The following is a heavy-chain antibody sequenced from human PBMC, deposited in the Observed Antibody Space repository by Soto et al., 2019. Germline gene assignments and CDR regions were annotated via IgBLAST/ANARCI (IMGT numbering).Heavy chain of an antibody. Sequence: SETLSLTCTVSGGSISSYYWSWIRQPAGKGLEWIGHIYSGGSSDYNPSLKSRVTMSVDTSKNQFSLKVRSVTAADTAVYYCARGGDSSGYYYASDYWSQGTLVTISS. CDR3: ARGGDSSGYYYASDY. CDR2: IYSGGSS. J-gene: IGHJ4*02. CDR1: GGSISSYY. V-gene: IGHV4-4*07. D-gene: IGHD3-22*01.